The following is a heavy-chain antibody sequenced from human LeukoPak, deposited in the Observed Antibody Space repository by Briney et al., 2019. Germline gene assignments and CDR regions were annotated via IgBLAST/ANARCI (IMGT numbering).Heavy chain of an antibody. J-gene: IGHJ3*02. D-gene: IGHD6-6*01. CDR2: IYHSGST. Sequence: SQTLSLTCAVSGGSISSGGYSWSWIRQPPGKGLEWIGYIYHSGSTYYNPSLKSRVTISVDRSKNQFSLKLSSVTAADTAVYYCARTSIAARRANAFDIWGQGTLVTVSS. V-gene: IGHV4-30-2*01. CDR1: GGSISSGGYS. CDR3: ARTSIAARRANAFDI.